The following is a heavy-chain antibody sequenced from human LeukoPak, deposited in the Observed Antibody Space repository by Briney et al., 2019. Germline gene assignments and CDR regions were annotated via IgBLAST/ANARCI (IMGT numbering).Heavy chain of an antibody. CDR3: ARPDSGGGYDYPFDY. J-gene: IGHJ4*02. D-gene: IGHD5-12*01. V-gene: IGHV1-69*06. CDR2: IIPIFGTA. CDR1: GGTFSSYA. Sequence: ASVKVSCKASGGTFSSYAISWVRQAPGQGLEWMGGIIPIFGTANYAQKFQGRVTITADKSTSTAYMELSSLRSEDTAVYYCARPDSGGGYDYPFDYWGQGTLVTVSS.